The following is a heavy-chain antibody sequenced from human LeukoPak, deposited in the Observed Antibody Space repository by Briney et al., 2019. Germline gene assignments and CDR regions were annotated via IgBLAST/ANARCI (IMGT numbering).Heavy chain of an antibody. CDR3: ASSSSLDGYYYYMDV. CDR2: INHSGST. J-gene: IGHJ6*03. V-gene: IGHV4-34*01. Sequence: SETLSLTYAVYGGSFSGYYWSWIRQPPGKGLEWIGEINHSGSTNYNPSLKSRVTISVDTSKNQFSLKLSSVTAADTAVYYCASSSSLDGYYYYMDVWGKGTTVTISS. D-gene: IGHD6-13*01. CDR1: GGSFSGYY.